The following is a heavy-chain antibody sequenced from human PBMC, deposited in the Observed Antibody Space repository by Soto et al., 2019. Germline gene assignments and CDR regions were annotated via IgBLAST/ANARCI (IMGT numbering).Heavy chain of an antibody. CDR3: ARGNDAAAGTRHYNWFDP. CDR2: IYYSGST. Sequence: PSETLSLTCTVSGGSISSYYWSWIRQPPGKGLEWIGYIYYSGSTNYNPSLKSRVTISVDTSKNQFSLKLSSVTAADTAVYYCARGNDAAAGTRHYNWFDPWAQGTLVTVSS. D-gene: IGHD6-13*01. J-gene: IGHJ5*02. V-gene: IGHV4-59*01. CDR1: GGSISSYY.